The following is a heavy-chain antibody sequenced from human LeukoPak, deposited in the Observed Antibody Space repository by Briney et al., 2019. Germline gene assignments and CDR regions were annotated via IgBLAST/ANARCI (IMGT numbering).Heavy chain of an antibody. CDR3: ARERYYDILTGPVQRHYYVMDV. D-gene: IGHD3-9*01. CDR2: ISYDGSNK. J-gene: IGHJ6*04. CDR1: GFTFSSYA. V-gene: IGHV3-30*04. Sequence: SGGSLRLSCAASGFTFSSYAMHWVRQAPGKGLEWVAVISYDGSNKYYADSVKGRFTISRDNSKNTLYLQMNSLRAEDTAVYYCARERYYDILTGPVQRHYYVMDVWGKGTTVTVSS.